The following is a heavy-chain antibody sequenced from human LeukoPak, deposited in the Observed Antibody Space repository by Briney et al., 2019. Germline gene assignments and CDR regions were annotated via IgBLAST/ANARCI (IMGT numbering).Heavy chain of an antibody. CDR3: ARYCGGDCYSLDY. D-gene: IGHD2-21*02. Sequence: SVKVSCKASGGTFSSYAISWVRQAPGQGLEWMGRIIPILGIANYAQKFQGRVTITADKSTSTAYMELSSLRSEDTAVYYCARYCGGDCYSLDYWGQGTLVTVSS. V-gene: IGHV1-69*04. J-gene: IGHJ4*02. CDR2: IIPILGIA. CDR1: GGTFSSYA.